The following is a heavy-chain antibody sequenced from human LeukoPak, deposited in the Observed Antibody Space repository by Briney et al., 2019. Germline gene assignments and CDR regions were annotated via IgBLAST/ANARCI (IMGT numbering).Heavy chain of an antibody. CDR1: GFTFSSYE. V-gene: IGHV3-48*01. Sequence: GGSLRLSCAPSGFTFSSYEMNWVRQAPGKGLEWVSYISSSSSTIYYADSVKGRFTISRDNAKNSLYLQINSLRAEDTAGDYXXXXXXXXXXDSSGYRLDAFDIWGQGTMVTVSS. CDR2: ISSSSSTI. CDR3: XXXXXXXXXDSSGYRLDAFDI. J-gene: IGHJ3*02. D-gene: IGHD3-22*01.